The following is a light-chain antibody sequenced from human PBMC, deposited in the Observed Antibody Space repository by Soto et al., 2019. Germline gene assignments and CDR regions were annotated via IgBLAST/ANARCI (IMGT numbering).Light chain of an antibody. Sequence: EIVMTQSPASLSVSPGDGATLSCRASQSVASNVAWYQQKPGQGPRLLIHGASTRAVGVPARFSGSGSGTDFTLTISSLQSEDFAVYYCQQYLNWPPQYTFCQGTKLQIK. CDR1: QSVASN. J-gene: IGKJ2*01. CDR3: QQYLNWPPQYT. V-gene: IGKV3-15*01. CDR2: GAS.